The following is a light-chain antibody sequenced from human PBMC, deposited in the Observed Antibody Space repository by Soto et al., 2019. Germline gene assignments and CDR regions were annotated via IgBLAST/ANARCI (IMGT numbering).Light chain of an antibody. CDR2: AIS. Sequence: DIQMTQSPSSLSPSVGDRVTITCRASQGIRNDLAWYQQKPGKAPERLIYAISSLQSGVPSRFSGSGSGTEFALTISSLQPEDFATYYCLQHNSYPLTFGGGTTVDIK. V-gene: IGKV1-17*01. CDR1: QGIRND. CDR3: LQHNSYPLT. J-gene: IGKJ4*02.